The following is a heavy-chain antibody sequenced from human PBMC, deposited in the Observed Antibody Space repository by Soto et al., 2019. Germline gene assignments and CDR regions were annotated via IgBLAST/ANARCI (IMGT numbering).Heavy chain of an antibody. V-gene: IGHV3-23*01. CDR1: GFTFTSSA. Sequence: GGSLRLSCAASGFTFTSSAMSWVRQAPGKGLEWVSTINSAGNTYYADSVKGRFTISRDNSKNTLYLEMNSLRAEDTAVYYCASRGVYYFDHWGQGSLVTVSS. CDR3: ASRGVYYFDH. CDR2: INSAGNT. J-gene: IGHJ4*02. D-gene: IGHD2-8*02.